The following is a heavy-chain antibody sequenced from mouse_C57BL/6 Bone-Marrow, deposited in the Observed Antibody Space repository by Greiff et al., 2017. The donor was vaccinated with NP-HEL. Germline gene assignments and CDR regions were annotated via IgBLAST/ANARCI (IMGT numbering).Heavy chain of an antibody. CDR2: IHPNSGST. Sequence: QVQLQQPGAELVKPGASVKLSCKASGYTFTSYWMHWVKQRPGQGLEWIGMIHPNSGSTNYNEKFKSKATLTVDKSSSTAYMQLSSLTSEDSAVYYCARTPLLRRSFAYWGQGTLVTVSA. J-gene: IGHJ3*01. V-gene: IGHV1-64*01. CDR3: ARTPLLRRSFAY. D-gene: IGHD1-1*01. CDR1: GYTFTSYW.